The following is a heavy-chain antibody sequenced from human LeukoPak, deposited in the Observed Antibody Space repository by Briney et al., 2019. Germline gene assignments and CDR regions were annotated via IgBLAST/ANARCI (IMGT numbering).Heavy chain of an antibody. D-gene: IGHD6-13*01. CDR3: ATYSSSWFNYYFDY. CDR1: GFTFSSYA. CDR2: ISSSSSTI. J-gene: IGHJ4*02. Sequence: GGSLRLSCAASGFTFSSYAMSWVRQAPGKGLEWLSYISSSSSTIYYADSVKGRFTISRDNAKNSLYLQMNSLRAEDTAVYYCATYSSSWFNYYFDYWGQGILVTVSS. V-gene: IGHV3-48*04.